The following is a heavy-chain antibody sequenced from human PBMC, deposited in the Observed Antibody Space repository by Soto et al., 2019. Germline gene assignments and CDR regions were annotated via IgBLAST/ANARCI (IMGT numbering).Heavy chain of an antibody. Sequence: QVQLVESGGGVVQPGRSLRLSCAASGFTFSSYGMHWVRQAPGQGLEWVAVIWYDGRNKYYADSVKGRFTISRDNSKNTRYLQRNSLRAEDTAVSYCARVRFPRVVAATPYFDYWGQGTLVTVSS. CDR2: IWYDGRNK. V-gene: IGHV3-33*01. J-gene: IGHJ4*02. D-gene: IGHD2-15*01. CDR3: ARVRFPRVVAATPYFDY. CDR1: GFTFSSYG.